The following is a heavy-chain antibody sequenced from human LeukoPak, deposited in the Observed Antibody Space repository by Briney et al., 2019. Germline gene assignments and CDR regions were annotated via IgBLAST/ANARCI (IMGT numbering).Heavy chain of an antibody. CDR3: AKVTVTVGGSYYYMDV. J-gene: IGHJ6*03. V-gene: IGHV3-23*01. Sequence: GGSLRLSCAASGLTFSNYAMTWVRQAPGKGLEWVSAIGDSGGSTYYADSVKGRFTISRDNSKNTLFLQMNSLGAEDTAVYYCAKVTVTVGGSYYYMDVWGKGTTVTVSS. CDR2: IGDSGGST. D-gene: IGHD4-17*01. CDR1: GLTFSNYA.